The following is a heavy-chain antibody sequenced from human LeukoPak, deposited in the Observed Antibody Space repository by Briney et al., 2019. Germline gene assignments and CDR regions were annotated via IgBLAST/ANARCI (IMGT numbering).Heavy chain of an antibody. CDR3: VRDAPGREGPHY. Sequence: PGGSLRLSCAASGFTFSDYWMNWPRQAPGKGLEWLANINKDGSKKDYVDSVKGRFTISRDNAKNSLSLQMDSLRVEDTAVYHCVRDAPGREGPHYWGQGILVTVSS. J-gene: IGHJ4*02. CDR2: INKDGSKK. CDR1: GFTFSDYW. V-gene: IGHV3-7*01. D-gene: IGHD1-26*01.